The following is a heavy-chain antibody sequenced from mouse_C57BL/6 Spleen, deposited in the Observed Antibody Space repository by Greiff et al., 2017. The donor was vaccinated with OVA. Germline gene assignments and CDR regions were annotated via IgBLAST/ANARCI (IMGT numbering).Heavy chain of an antibody. Sequence: EVKLQQSGPELVKPGASVKISCKASGYTFTDYYMNWVKQSHGKSLEWIGDINPNNGGTSYNQKFKGKATLTVDKSSSTAYMERRSLTSEDSADYYWAKGGIFFDVWSAGTTVTVSS. D-gene: IGHD1-3*01. V-gene: IGHV1-26*01. CDR3: AKGGIFFDV. J-gene: IGHJ1*01. CDR1: GYTFTDYY. CDR2: INPNNGGT.